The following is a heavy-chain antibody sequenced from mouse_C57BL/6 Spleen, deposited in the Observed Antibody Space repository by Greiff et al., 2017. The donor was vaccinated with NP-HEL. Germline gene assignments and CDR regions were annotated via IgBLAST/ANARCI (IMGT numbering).Heavy chain of an antibody. CDR1: GFTFSSYG. Sequence: DVHLVESGGDLVKPGGSLKLSCAASGFTFSSYGMSWVRQTPDKRLEWVATISSGGSYTYYPDSVKGRFTISRDNAKNTLYLQMSSLKSEDTAMYYCARQDSNYAFDYWGQGTTLTVSS. CDR3: ARQDSNYAFDY. D-gene: IGHD2-5*01. CDR2: ISSGGSYT. J-gene: IGHJ2*01. V-gene: IGHV5-6*01.